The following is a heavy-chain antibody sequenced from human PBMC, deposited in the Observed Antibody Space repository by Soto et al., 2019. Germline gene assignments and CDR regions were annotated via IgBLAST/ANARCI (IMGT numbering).Heavy chain of an antibody. CDR3: AKDLDAERHKYCSGGSCYSGPFYY. D-gene: IGHD2-15*01. V-gene: IGHV3-23*01. CDR2: ISGSGGST. CDR1: GFTFSSYA. J-gene: IGHJ4*02. Sequence: EVQLLESGGGLVQPGGSLRLSCAASGFTFSSYAMSWVRQAPGKGLEWVSAISGSGGSTYYADSVKGRFTISRDNSKNTLYLQMNSLRAEDTAVYYCAKDLDAERHKYCSGGSCYSGPFYYWGQGTLVTVSS.